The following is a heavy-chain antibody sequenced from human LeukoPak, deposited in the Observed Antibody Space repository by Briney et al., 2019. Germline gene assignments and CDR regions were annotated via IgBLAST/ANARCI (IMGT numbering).Heavy chain of an antibody. D-gene: IGHD3-10*01. CDR2: ISWNSGSI. Sequence: PGGSLRLSCAASGFTFDDYAMHWVRQAPGKGLEWVSGISWNSGSIGYADSVKGRFTISRDNAKNSLHLQMNSLRAEDTALYYCAKDGRFGEPPFDYWGQGTLVTVSS. V-gene: IGHV3-9*01. CDR1: GFTFDDYA. CDR3: AKDGRFGEPPFDY. J-gene: IGHJ4*02.